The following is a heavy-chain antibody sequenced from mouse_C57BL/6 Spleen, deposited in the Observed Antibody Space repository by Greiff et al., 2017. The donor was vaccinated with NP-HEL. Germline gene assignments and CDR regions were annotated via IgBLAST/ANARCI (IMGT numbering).Heavy chain of an antibody. Sequence: VQLQQSGAELAKPGASVKLSCKASGYTFTSYWMHWVKQRPGQGLEWIGYINPSSGYTKYNQKFKDKATLTADKSSSTAYMQLSSLTYEDSAVYYCARMLDSSGYNAWFAYWGQGTLVTVSA. CDR1: GYTFTSYW. CDR3: ARMLDSSGYNAWFAY. CDR2: INPSSGYT. J-gene: IGHJ3*01. V-gene: IGHV1-7*01. D-gene: IGHD3-2*02.